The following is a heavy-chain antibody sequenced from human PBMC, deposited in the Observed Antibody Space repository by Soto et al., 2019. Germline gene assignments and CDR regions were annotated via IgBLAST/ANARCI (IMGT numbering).Heavy chain of an antibody. CDR3: ARDMAVAGTSVFDC. CDR2: INPNSGDT. J-gene: IGHJ5*01. CDR1: GYTFTGYY. D-gene: IGHD6-19*01. V-gene: IGHV1-2*02. Sequence: GPVKVSCKASGYTFTGYYMHWVRHSPGQGLEWMGWINPNSGDTKNAQKFQGRVTMTRDTSISTAYMELSRLTSDDTAVYYCARDMAVAGTSVFDCWGQGNLVTVSS.